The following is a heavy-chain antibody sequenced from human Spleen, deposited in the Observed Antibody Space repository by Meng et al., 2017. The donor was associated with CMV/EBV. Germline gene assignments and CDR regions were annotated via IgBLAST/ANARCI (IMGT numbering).Heavy chain of an antibody. Sequence: QVQLQQWGAGLLKPSETLSLTCAVYGGSFSGYYWSWIRQPPGKGLEWIGEINHSGSTNYNPSLKSQVTISVDTSKNQFSLKLSSVTAADTAVYYCARAGRELELTYFDYWGQGTLVTVSS. CDR3: ARAGRELELTYFDY. V-gene: IGHV4-34*01. J-gene: IGHJ4*02. CDR2: INHSGST. CDR1: GGSFSGYY. D-gene: IGHD1-7*01.